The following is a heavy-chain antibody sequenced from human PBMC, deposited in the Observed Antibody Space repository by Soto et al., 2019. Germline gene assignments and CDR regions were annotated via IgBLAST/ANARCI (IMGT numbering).Heavy chain of an antibody. Sequence: TLSLTCTVSGGSISSGGYYWSWIRQHPGKGLEWIGYIYYSGSTYYNPSLKSRVTISVDTSKNQFSLKLSSVTAADTAVYYCSRHNYDSSGTAVDGWGQGTTVTVSS. D-gene: IGHD3-22*01. CDR3: SRHNYDSSGTAVDG. CDR2: IYYSGST. V-gene: IGHV4-31*03. J-gene: IGHJ6*02. CDR1: GGSISSGGYY.